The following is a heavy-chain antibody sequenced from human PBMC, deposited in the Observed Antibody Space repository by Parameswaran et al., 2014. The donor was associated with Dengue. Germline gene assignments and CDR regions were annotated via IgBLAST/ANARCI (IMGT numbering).Heavy chain of an antibody. Sequence: WIRQPPGKGLEWVSYISSSSSTIYYADSVKGRFTISRDNAKNSLYLQMNSLRAEDTAVYYCARVYYYDSSGYYYENYYYGMDVWGQGTTVTVSS. D-gene: IGHD3-22*01. CDR2: ISSSSSTI. J-gene: IGHJ6*02. CDR3: ARVYYYDSSGYYYENYYYGMDV. V-gene: IGHV3-48*01.